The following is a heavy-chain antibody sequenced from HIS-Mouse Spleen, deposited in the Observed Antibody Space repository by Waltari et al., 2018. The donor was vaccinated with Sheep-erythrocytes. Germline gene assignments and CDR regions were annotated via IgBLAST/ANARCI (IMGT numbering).Heavy chain of an antibody. V-gene: IGHV4-39*07. CDR1: GGSISSSSYY. D-gene: IGHD3-10*01. CDR3: ARDYVPGIRGYFDY. CDR2: IYYSGRT. Sequence: QLQLQESGPGLVKPSETLSLTCTVSGGSISSSSYYWGWIRQPPGKGLEWLGSIYYSGRTYYNPSLKSRVTISVDTSKNQFSLKLSSVTAADTAVYYCARDYVPGIRGYFDYWGQGTLVTVSS. J-gene: IGHJ4*02.